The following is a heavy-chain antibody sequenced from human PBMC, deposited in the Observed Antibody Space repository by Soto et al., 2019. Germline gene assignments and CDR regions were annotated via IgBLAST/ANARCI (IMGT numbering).Heavy chain of an antibody. CDR3: ARQSGGATATLDYYYFYMDV. V-gene: IGHV1-2*04. D-gene: IGHD5-12*01. Sequence: QVQLVQSGADVRKPGASVTVSCRSSGDSFNDYYIHWVRQAPGQGLEWMGWINPNSSVTKYAQKFQGWVSMTRDTSIRTVYMQLSRLRSDDTDVYYCARQSGGATATLDYYYFYMDVWGTGTTVTVSS. J-gene: IGHJ6*03. CDR1: GDSFNDYY. CDR2: INPNSSVT.